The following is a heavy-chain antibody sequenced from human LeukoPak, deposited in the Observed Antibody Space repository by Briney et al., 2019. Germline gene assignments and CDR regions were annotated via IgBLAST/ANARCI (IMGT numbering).Heavy chain of an antibody. D-gene: IGHD3-3*01. J-gene: IGHJ4*02. CDR1: GFTFSSYW. CDR2: IKQDGSEK. CDR3: ARLPSLRFLAPDY. Sequence: GGSLRLSCAASGFTFSSYWVSWVRQAPGKGLEWVANIKQDGSEKYYVDSVKGRFTISRDNAKNSLYLQMNSLRAEDTAVYYCARLPSLRFLAPDYWGQGTLVAVSS. V-gene: IGHV3-7*01.